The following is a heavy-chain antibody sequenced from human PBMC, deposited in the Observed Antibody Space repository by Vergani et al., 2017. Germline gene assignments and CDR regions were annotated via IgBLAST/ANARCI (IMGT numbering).Heavy chain of an antibody. CDR1: GYSFTSYW. D-gene: IGHD2-15*01. J-gene: IGHJ4*02. CDR2: IYPGDSDT. CDR3: ARVGYCSGGSCYSGLTESDY. V-gene: IGHV5-51*01. Sequence: EVQLVQSGAEVKKPGESLKISCKGSGYSFTSYWIGWVRQMPGKGLEWMGSIYPGDSDTRYSPSFQGQVTISADKSISTAYLQWSSLKASDTAMYYCARVGYCSGGSCYSGLTESDYWGQGTLVTVSS.